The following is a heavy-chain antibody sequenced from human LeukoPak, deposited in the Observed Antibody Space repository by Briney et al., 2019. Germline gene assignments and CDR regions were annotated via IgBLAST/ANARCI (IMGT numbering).Heavy chain of an antibody. CDR2: ISSSSSYI. CDR3: ARAPLHLAMYHYFDY. Sequence: PGGSLRLSCAASGFTFRSFAMSWVRQSPGKGLEWVSYISSSSSYIHYADSVKGRFTISRDNAKKSLYLQMNSLRAEDTAVYYCARAPLHLAMYHYFDYWGQGTLVTASS. V-gene: IGHV3-21*01. CDR1: GFTFRSFA. J-gene: IGHJ4*02. D-gene: IGHD2-2*01.